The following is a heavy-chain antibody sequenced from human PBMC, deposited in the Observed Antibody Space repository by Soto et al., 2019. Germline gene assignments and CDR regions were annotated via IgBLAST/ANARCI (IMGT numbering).Heavy chain of an antibody. Sequence: QVQLVESGGGVVQPGRSLRLSCAASGFTFSSYGMHWVRQAPGKGLEWVAVIWYDGSNKYYADSVKGRFTISRDNSKNTLYLQMNSLRAEDTAVYYCARGRGTENWFDPWGQGTLVTVSS. CDR2: IWYDGSNK. J-gene: IGHJ5*02. CDR3: ARGRGTENWFDP. CDR1: GFTFSSYG. V-gene: IGHV3-33*01.